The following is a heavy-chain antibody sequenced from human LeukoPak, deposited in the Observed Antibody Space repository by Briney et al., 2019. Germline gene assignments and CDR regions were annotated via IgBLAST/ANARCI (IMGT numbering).Heavy chain of an antibody. V-gene: IGHV1-8*03. CDR1: GYTFTSYD. D-gene: IGHD5-12*01. CDR3: ARLGGYSGYDDY. Sequence: GASVKVSCKASGYTFTSYDINWVRQATGQGLEWTGWMNPNSGDTGYAQKFQGRVTITRNTSISTAYMELSSLRSEDTAVYYCARLGGYSGYDDYWGQGTLVTVSS. CDR2: MNPNSGDT. J-gene: IGHJ4*02.